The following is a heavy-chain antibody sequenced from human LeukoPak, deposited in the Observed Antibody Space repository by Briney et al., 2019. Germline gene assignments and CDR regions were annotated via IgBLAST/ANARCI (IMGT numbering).Heavy chain of an antibody. CDR2: INPNSGGT. J-gene: IGHJ4*02. V-gene: IGHV1-2*02. D-gene: IGHD2-2*01. CDR3: ARDTPEYCSSTSCHDFDY. Sequence: ASVKVSCKASGYTFTGYYMHWVRQAPGQGLEWMGWINPNSGGTNYAQKFQGRVTMTRDTSISTAYMELSRLRSDDTAVYYCARDTPEYCSSTSCHDFDYWGQGTLVTVSS. CDR1: GYTFTGYY.